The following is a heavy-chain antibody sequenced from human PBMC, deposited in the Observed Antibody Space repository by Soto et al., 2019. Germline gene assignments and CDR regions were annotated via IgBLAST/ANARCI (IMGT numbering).Heavy chain of an antibody. CDR3: ARGLNYDSGGYYFDY. CDR1: GFTFIKYG. D-gene: IGHD3-22*01. J-gene: IGHJ4*02. CDR2: ISYGGDHT. Sequence: QVQLVESGGGVVQPGRSLRLSCAASGFTFIKYGIHWVRQAPGKGLEWVTFISYGGDHTYYADSVKGRFTISRDNSKNSVSLRVNSLRAEDTAVYFCARGLNYDSGGYYFDYWGQGTLVTVSS. V-gene: IGHV3-30*14.